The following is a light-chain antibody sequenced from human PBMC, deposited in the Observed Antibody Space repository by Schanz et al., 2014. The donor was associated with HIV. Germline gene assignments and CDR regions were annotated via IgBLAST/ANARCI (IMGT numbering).Light chain of an antibody. CDR3: QQSLSAPLT. CDR2: TAS. CDR1: QSISSY. J-gene: IGKJ4*01. V-gene: IGKV1-39*01. Sequence: DIQMTQSPSSLSAFVGDRVTITCRASQSISSYLNWYQQKPGKAPKLLIYTASNLQSGVPSRFSGSGSGTDFSLTITSLQPEDFATYYCQQSLSAPLTFGGGTKVEI.